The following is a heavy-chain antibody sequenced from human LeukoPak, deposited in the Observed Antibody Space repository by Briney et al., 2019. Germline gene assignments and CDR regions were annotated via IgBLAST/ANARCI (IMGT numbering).Heavy chain of an antibody. Sequence: GGSLRLSCAASGFTFSSYWMTWVRQASGKGLEWVANIKQDGSEKYYVDSVKGRFTISRDNAKNSLYLQVNSLRAEDTAVYYCARENDSGWSGPFDYWGQGTLVTVSS. CDR1: GFTFSSYW. D-gene: IGHD6-19*01. J-gene: IGHJ4*02. CDR3: ARENDSGWSGPFDY. CDR2: IKQDGSEK. V-gene: IGHV3-7*03.